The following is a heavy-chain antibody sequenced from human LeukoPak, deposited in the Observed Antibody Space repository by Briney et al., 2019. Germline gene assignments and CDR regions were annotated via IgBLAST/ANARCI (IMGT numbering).Heavy chain of an antibody. Sequence: GGSLRLSCAASGFTFSSYAMFWDRQAAGKGLEYVSAISSTGGSTFYGDSVKDRFTISRDSSENTLYLQMGGLRAEDMAVYYCARVHSGSLGHFYYMDVWGKGTTVAVSS. CDR1: GFTFSSYA. CDR3: ARVHSGSLGHFYYMDV. V-gene: IGHV3-64*02. J-gene: IGHJ6*03. D-gene: IGHD1-26*01. CDR2: ISSTGGST.